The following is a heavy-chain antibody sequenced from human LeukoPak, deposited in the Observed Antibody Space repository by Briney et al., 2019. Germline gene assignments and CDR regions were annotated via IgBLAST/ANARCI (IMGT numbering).Heavy chain of an antibody. CDR2: INPNSGGT. D-gene: IGHD2-2*01. CDR1: GYTFTGYY. Sequence: AASVKVSCKASGYTFTGYYMHWVRQAPGQGLEWMGWINPNSGGTNYAQKFQGRVTMTRDTSISTAYMELSRLRSDDTAVYYCARKFPALQYQLLHYGMDVWGQGTTVTVSS. J-gene: IGHJ6*02. CDR3: ARKFPALQYQLLHYGMDV. V-gene: IGHV1-2*02.